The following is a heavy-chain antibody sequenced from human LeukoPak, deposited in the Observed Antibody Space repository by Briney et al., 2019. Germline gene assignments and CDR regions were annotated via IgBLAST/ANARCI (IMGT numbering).Heavy chain of an antibody. CDR1: GGSISSSAYY. D-gene: IGHD6-13*01. CDR3: ARSSSRRINSDY. V-gene: IGHV4-39*01. CDR2: IHSSGSA. Sequence: SETLSLTCSVSGGSISSSAYYWAWIRQPPGKGLEWIGGIHSSGSAYYNPSLNSRITILLDTSKNQLSLKLISMTAADTAVYYCARSSSRRINSDYWGQGTLVTVSS. J-gene: IGHJ4*02.